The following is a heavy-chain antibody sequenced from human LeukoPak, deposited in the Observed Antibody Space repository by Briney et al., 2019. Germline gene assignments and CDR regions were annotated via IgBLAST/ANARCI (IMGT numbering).Heavy chain of an antibody. CDR1: GYTFSSFD. CDR3: ARGQSGRRFLADY. Sequence: ASVKVSCKTSGYTFSSFDVIWVRQATGQGLEWIGWMNPNSLNTGYAQKFQGRVTITRDNSINTAYMDLTNLRSEDTAVYYCARGQSGRRFLADYWGQGTLVTVSS. D-gene: IGHD3-3*01. V-gene: IGHV1-8*01. CDR2: MNPNSLNT. J-gene: IGHJ4*02.